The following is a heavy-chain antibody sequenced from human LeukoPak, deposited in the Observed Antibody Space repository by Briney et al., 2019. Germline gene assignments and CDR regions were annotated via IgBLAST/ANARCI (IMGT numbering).Heavy chain of an antibody. Sequence: GESLKISCKGSGYSFTSYWIGWVRQMPGKGLEWMGIIYPGDSDTRYSPSFQGQVTISADKSISTAYLQWSSLKASDTAMYYCARLEFPYDSSGYYYLRPGPYFDYWGQGTLVTVSS. J-gene: IGHJ4*02. CDR1: GYSFTSYW. CDR2: IYPGDSDT. CDR3: ARLEFPYDSSGYYYLRPGPYFDY. D-gene: IGHD3-22*01. V-gene: IGHV5-51*01.